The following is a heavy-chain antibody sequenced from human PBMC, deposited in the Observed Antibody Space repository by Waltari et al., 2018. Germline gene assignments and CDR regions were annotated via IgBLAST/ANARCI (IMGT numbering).Heavy chain of an antibody. D-gene: IGHD6-13*01. Sequence: QVQLVQSGAEVKKPGASVKVSCKVSGYTLTDLSMHWVRQAPGKGLEWMGGFDPEDGETIYEQKFQGRVTMTEDTSTDTAYMELSSLRSEDTAVYYCATAPYHSSSWFYYYYGMDVWGQGTTVTVSS. CDR2: FDPEDGET. V-gene: IGHV1-24*01. CDR3: ATAPYHSSSWFYYYYGMDV. J-gene: IGHJ6*02. CDR1: GYTLTDLS.